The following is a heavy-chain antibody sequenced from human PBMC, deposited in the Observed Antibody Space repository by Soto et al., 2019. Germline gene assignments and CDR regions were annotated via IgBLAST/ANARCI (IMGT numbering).Heavy chain of an antibody. V-gene: IGHV4-34*01. CDR3: ARDKITGLFDY. CDR1: GRSFSGYY. Sequence: QVQLQQWGAGLLKPSETLSLTCAVYGRSFSGYYWTWIRQPPGTGLEWIGEINHSGSTNYNPSLKSRVTVSVDTSKNQCSLKLTSVTAADTAVYYCARDKITGLFDYWGQGTRVTGSS. J-gene: IGHJ4*02. CDR2: INHSGST. D-gene: IGHD2-8*02.